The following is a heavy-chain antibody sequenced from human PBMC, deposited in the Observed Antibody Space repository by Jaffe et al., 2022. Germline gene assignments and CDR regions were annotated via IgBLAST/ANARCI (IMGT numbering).Heavy chain of an antibody. CDR3: ARFPCSGGSCYSYAFDI. J-gene: IGHJ3*02. D-gene: IGHD2-15*01. V-gene: IGHV3-21*01. CDR2: ISSSSSYI. Sequence: EVQLVESGGGLVKPGGSLRLSCAASGFTFSSYSMNWVRQAPGKGLEWVSSISSSSSYIYYADSVKGRFTISRDNAKNSLYLQMNSLRAEDTAVYYCARFPCSGGSCYSYAFDIWGQGTMVTVSS. CDR1: GFTFSSYS.